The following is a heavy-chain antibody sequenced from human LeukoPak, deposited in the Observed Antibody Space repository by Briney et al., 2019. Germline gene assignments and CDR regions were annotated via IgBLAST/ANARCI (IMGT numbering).Heavy chain of an antibody. Sequence: PGGSLRLSCAASGFTFSSYGMHWVRQAPGKGLEWVAVIWYDGSNKYYADSVKGRLTISRDNSKNTLYLQMNSLRAEDTAVYYCARDGGTGAFDIWGQGTMVTVSS. CDR1: GFTFSSYG. V-gene: IGHV3-33*01. J-gene: IGHJ3*02. D-gene: IGHD1-1*01. CDR3: ARDGGTGAFDI. CDR2: IWYDGSNK.